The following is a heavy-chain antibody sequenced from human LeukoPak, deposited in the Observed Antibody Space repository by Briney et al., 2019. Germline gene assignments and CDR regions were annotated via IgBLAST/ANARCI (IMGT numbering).Heavy chain of an antibody. J-gene: IGHJ5*02. Sequence: ASVKVSCKASGYTFTTYYLHWVRQAPGQGLEWMGVINPSGGSTSYAQKFQGRITMTRDTSTSTVYVELSSLRSEDSAVYYCASKDSSGWYEEAWGQGTLVTVSS. CDR2: INPSGGST. D-gene: IGHD6-19*01. CDR1: GYTFTTYY. V-gene: IGHV1-46*01. CDR3: ASKDSSGWYEEA.